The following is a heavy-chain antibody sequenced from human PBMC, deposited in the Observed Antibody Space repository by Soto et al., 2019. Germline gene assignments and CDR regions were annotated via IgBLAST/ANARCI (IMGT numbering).Heavy chain of an antibody. CDR1: GFTVSNNY. Sequence: ELQLVASGEGLVQPGGSLRLSCAASGFTVSNNYLRWVRQAPGKGLEWVSLIYSGGDTYYADSVKGRFTISRDNSKNTLYLQMNSLRAEDTAVYYCARDGTYNWVGGQGILVTVSS. CDR2: IYSGGDT. J-gene: IGHJ4*02. CDR3: ARDGTYNWV. D-gene: IGHD1-1*01. V-gene: IGHV3-66*01.